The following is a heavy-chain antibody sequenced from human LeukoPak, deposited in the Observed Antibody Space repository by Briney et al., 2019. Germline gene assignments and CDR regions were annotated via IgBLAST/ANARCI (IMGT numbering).Heavy chain of an antibody. CDR3: ARDGSYGDYPGPFDY. V-gene: IGHV3-30*01. CDR2: ISYDGSNK. D-gene: IGHD4-17*01. CDR1: GFTFSSYA. J-gene: IGHJ4*02. Sequence: GRSLRLSCAASGFTFSSYAMHWVRQAPGKGLEWVAVISYDGSNKYYADSVKGRFTISRDNSKNTLYLQMNSLRAEDTAVYYCARDGSYGDYPGPFDYWGRGTLVTVSS.